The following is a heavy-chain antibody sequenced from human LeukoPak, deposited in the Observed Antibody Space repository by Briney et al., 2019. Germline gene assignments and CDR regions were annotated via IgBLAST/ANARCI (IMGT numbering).Heavy chain of an antibody. V-gene: IGHV3-15*01. Sequence: GGSLRLSCAASGFTFSNAWMSWVRQAPGKGLEWVGRIKSKTDGGTTDYAAPVKGRFTISRDDSKNTLYLQMNSLKTEDTAVYYCTANHNGDFWSGYYYMDVWGKGTTVTVSS. CDR3: TANHNGDFWSGYYYMDV. D-gene: IGHD3-3*01. CDR2: IKSKTDGGTT. J-gene: IGHJ6*03. CDR1: GFTFSNAW.